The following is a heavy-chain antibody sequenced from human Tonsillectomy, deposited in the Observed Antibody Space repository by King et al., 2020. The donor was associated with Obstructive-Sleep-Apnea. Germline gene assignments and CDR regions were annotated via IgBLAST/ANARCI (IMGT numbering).Heavy chain of an antibody. J-gene: IGHJ2*01. CDR2: ISYDGSIK. V-gene: IGHV3-30*18. D-gene: IGHD5-12*01. CDR1: GFTFSSYG. Sequence: VQLVESGGGVVQPGRSLRLSCAASGFTFSSYGMHWVRQAPGKGLEWVAVISYDGSIKYYADSVKDRFTISRDNSKNTLYLQMNSLRAEDTAVYYCAKTSGYDFYWYFDLWGRGTLVTVSS. CDR3: AKTSGYDFYWYFDL.